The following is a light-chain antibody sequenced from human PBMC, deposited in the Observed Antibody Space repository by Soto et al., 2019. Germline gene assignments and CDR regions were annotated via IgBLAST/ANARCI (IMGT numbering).Light chain of an antibody. CDR3: QQRSNWPSLT. V-gene: IGKV3-11*01. Sequence: EFVLTQSPGTLSLSPGERATLSCRASQSVGSYLAWYQHKPGQAPRLLISDASNRATGIPARFSGSGSETDFTLTISSLEPEDSAVYYCQQRSNWPSLTFGGGTKVDI. J-gene: IGKJ4*01. CDR2: DAS. CDR1: QSVGSY.